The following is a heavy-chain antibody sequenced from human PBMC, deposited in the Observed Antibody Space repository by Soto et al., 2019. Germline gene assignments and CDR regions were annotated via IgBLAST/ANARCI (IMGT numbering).Heavy chain of an antibody. V-gene: IGHV3-30*18. J-gene: IGHJ1*01. CDR3: AKGQDSSGSEYFQH. CDR2: ISYDGSNK. Sequence: QVQLVESGGGVVQPGRSLRLSCAASGFTFSSYGMHWVRQAPGKGLEWVVVISYDGSNKYYADSVKGRFTISRDNSKNTLYPQMNSLRAEDTAVYYCAKGQDSSGSEYFQHWGQGTLVTVSS. CDR1: GFTFSSYG. D-gene: IGHD3-22*01.